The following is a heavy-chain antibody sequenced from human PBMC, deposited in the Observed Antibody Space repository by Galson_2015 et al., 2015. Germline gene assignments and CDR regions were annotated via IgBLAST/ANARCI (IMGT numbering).Heavy chain of an antibody. CDR1: GFTFSSYA. J-gene: IGHJ3*02. CDR3: AREGIVAYAFDI. CDR2: ISYDGSNK. Sequence: SLRLSCAASGFTFSSYAMHWVRQAPGKGLEWVAVISYDGSNKYYADSVKGRFTISRDNSKNTLYLQMNSLRAEDTAVYYCAREGIVAYAFDIWGQGTMVTVSS. V-gene: IGHV3-30-3*01. D-gene: IGHD5-12*01.